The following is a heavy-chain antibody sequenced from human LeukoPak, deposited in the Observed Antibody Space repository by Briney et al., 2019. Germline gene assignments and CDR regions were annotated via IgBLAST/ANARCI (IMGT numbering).Heavy chain of an antibody. J-gene: IGHJ4*02. CDR3: AKGRGGSSNWGSDC. Sequence: GGSLRLSCVASGFNFRNHGMNWVRQAPGKGLEWVAGIWYDGSNKDYVDSVKGRFTISRDNSKNTLYLEMNSLTVEDTAVYYCAKGRGGSSNWGSDCWGQGTQVTVSS. V-gene: IGHV3-33*06. D-gene: IGHD7-27*01. CDR2: IWYDGSNK. CDR1: GFNFRNHG.